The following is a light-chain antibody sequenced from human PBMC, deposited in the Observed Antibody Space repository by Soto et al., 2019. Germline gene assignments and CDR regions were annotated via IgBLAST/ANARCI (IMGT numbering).Light chain of an antibody. Sequence: EIVLTQSPATLSLSPGERATLSCRASRTVGNFLAWYQQKPGQAPSLLSYDATHWATGIPARFSGSGSGTDFTLTISGLEPDDFGVYDWQLCYNWPQLTFGGGSKVEMK. CDR2: DAT. CDR1: RTVGNF. V-gene: IGKV3-11*01. J-gene: IGKJ4*01. CDR3: QLCYNWPQLT.